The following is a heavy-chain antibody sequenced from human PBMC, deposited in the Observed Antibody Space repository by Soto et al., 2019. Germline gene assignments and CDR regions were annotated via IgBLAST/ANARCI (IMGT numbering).Heavy chain of an antibody. CDR1: GGSFSGYY. J-gene: IGHJ4*02. Sequence: QVQLQQWGAGLLKPSETLSLTCAVYGGSFSGYYWSWIRQPPGKGLEWIGEINHSGSTNYNPSLMSRVTISVDTSKNQFSLKLSSVTGADTAVYYCARLQVVPAAILSLFFDYWGQGTLVTVSS. D-gene: IGHD2-2*01. CDR3: ARLQVVPAAILSLFFDY. V-gene: IGHV4-34*01. CDR2: INHSGST.